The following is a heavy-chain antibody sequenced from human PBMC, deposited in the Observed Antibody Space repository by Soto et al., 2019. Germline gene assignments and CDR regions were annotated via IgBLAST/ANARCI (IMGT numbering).Heavy chain of an antibody. CDR2: IYQSGST. J-gene: IGHJ5*02. V-gene: IGHV4-30-2*01. CDR1: GGSISSGGYS. CDR3: ARGRIVVVPAAIDSFDP. Sequence: PSETLSLTCAVSGGSISSGGYSWSWIRQPPGKGLEWIGYIYQSGSTYYNPSLKSRVTISVDRSKNQFSLKLSSVTAADTAVYYCARGRIVVVPAAIDSFDPWGQATLVTVSS. D-gene: IGHD2-2*01.